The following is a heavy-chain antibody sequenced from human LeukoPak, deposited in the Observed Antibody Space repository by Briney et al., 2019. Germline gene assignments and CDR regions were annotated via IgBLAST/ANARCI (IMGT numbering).Heavy chain of an antibody. CDR1: GGSISTYY. Sequence: PSETLSLTCTVSGGSISTYYWSWIRQPPGEALEWIGYIYYSGSTNYNPRLKSRVTISVDTSKDQFSLELSSVTAADTAVYYCARAMFDSSGYPFDHWGQGTLVTVSS. J-gene: IGHJ4*02. CDR2: IYYSGST. V-gene: IGHV4-59*08. D-gene: IGHD3-22*01. CDR3: ARAMFDSSGYPFDH.